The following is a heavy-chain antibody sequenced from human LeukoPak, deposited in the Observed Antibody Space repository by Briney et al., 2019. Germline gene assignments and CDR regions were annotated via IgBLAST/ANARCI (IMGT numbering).Heavy chain of an antibody. J-gene: IGHJ5*02. CDR2: IYYSGST. CDR1: GGSISSYY. CDR3: ARVNRLPNRFDP. D-gene: IGHD6-25*01. Sequence: SETLSLTCTVSGGSISSYYWSWIRQPPGKGLEWIGYIYYSGSTNYNPSLKSRVTISVDTSKNQFSRKLSSVTAADTAVYYCARVNRLPNRFDPWGQGTLVTVSS. V-gene: IGHV4-59*01.